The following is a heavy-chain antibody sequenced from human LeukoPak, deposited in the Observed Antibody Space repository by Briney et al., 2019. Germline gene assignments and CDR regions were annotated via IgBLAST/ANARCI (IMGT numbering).Heavy chain of an antibody. CDR1: GFTFTSSA. CDR2: IFVGSGNT. D-gene: IGHD6-13*01. CDR3: AARVAAAGTHFDY. V-gene: IGHV1-58*02. J-gene: IGHJ4*02. Sequence: ASLKLSCTASGFTFTSSAMQWVRQARGQRLEWIGWIFVGSGNTNYAQKFQERVTITRDMSTSTAYMELSSLRSEDTAVYYCAARVAAAGTHFDYWGQGTLVTVSS.